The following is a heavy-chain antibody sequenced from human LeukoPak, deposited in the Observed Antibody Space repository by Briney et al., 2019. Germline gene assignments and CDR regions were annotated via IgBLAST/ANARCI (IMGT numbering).Heavy chain of an antibody. Sequence: GGSLRLSCAASGFTFSSYAMHWVRQAPGKGLEWVAVISYDGSNKYYADSVKGRFTISRDNSKNTLYLQMNSLRAEDTAVYYCARGNSLHYYYYGMDVWAKGPRSPSP. CDR1: GFTFSSYA. J-gene: IGHJ6*02. V-gene: IGHV3-30-3*01. CDR3: ARGNSLHYYYYGMDV. D-gene: IGHD4-23*01. CDR2: ISYDGSNK.